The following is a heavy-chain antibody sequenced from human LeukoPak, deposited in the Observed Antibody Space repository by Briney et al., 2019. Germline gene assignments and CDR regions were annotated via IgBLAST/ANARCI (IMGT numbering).Heavy chain of an antibody. J-gene: IGHJ4*02. V-gene: IGHV3-48*04. CDR2: ISSSSSTI. D-gene: IGHD3-9*01. Sequence: GGSLRLSCAASGFTFSSYSMNWVRQAPGKGLEWVSYISSSSSTIYYADSVKGRFTISRDNAKNSLYLQMNSLRAEDTAVYYCAREGVYDILTVFDYWGQGTLVTVSS. CDR1: GFTFSSYS. CDR3: AREGVYDILTVFDY.